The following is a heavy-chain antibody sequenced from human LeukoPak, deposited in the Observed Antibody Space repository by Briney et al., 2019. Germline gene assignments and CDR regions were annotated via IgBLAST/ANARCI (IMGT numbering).Heavy chain of an antibody. Sequence: PGGSLRLSCAASGFTFSSFEMNWVRQAPGKGLEWVSYISSSGSTIYYADSVKGRFTISRDNAKTSLYLQMNSLRAEDTAVYYCARAHYYDTSGLDYWGQGTLVTVSS. CDR3: ARAHYYDTSGLDY. D-gene: IGHD3-22*01. CDR1: GFTFSSFE. V-gene: IGHV3-48*03. CDR2: ISSSGSTI. J-gene: IGHJ4*02.